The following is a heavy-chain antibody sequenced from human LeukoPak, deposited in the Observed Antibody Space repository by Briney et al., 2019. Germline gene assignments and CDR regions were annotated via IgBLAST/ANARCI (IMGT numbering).Heavy chain of an antibody. D-gene: IGHD1-26*01. CDR2: IYINGDT. Sequence: GGSLRLSCAVSGFTVSRNYMSWVRQAPGKGLEWVSVIYINGDTYYAGSVKGGFTISRDNSKNTLYLQMNSLRAEDTAVYYCAGGPWDFDYWGQGAQVTVSS. J-gene: IGHJ4*02. CDR3: AGGPWDFDY. V-gene: IGHV3-66*01. CDR1: GFTVSRNY.